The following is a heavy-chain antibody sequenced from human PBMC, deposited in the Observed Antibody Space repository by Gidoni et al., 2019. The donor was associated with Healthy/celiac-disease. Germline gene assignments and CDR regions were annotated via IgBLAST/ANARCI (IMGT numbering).Heavy chain of an antibody. CDR1: GYPFTSYY. J-gene: IGHJ4*02. V-gene: IGHV1-46*03. CDR2: INPSGGST. D-gene: IGHD3-22*01. Sequence: QVQLVQSGAEVKKPGASVKVSCKASGYPFTSYYMHWVRQAPGQGLEWMGIINPSGGSTSYAQKFQGRVTMTRDTSTSTVYMELSSLRSEDTAVYYCARDGRHSSGYQIFDYWGQGTLVTVSS. CDR3: ARDGRHSSGYQIFDY.